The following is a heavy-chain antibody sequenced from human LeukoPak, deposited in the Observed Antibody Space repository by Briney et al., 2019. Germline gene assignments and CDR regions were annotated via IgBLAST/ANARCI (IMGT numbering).Heavy chain of an antibody. J-gene: IGHJ4*02. Sequence: GRSLRLSCAASGFTFSMYGMGWVRQPAGKGLEWVSSTSGSGTSTYYADSVKGHFTISRDKSKNTLFLQMNSLRDEDTAMYYSAKGGYNYSYLFDYWGQGALVTVSS. V-gene: IGHV3-23*01. CDR1: GFTFSMYG. CDR3: AKGGYNYSYLFDY. D-gene: IGHD5-18*01. CDR2: TSGSGTST.